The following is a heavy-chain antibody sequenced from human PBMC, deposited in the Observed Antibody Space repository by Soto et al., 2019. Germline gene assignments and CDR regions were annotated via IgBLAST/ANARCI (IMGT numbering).Heavy chain of an antibody. CDR3: ARDRATMVRGVIPRWFDP. D-gene: IGHD3-10*01. V-gene: IGHV4-34*01. CDR1: GGSFSGYY. Sequence: SETLSLTCAVYGGSFSGYYWSWIRQPPGKGLEWIGEINHSGSTNYNPSLKSRVTISVDTSKNQFSLKLSSVTAADTAVYYCARDRATMVRGVIPRWFDPWGQGTRVTVSS. J-gene: IGHJ5*02. CDR2: INHSGST.